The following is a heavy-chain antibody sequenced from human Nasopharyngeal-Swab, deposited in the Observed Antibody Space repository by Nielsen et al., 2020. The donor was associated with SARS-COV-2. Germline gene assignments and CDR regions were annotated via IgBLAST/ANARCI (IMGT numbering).Heavy chain of an antibody. V-gene: IGHV3-13*04. Sequence: GGSLRLSCAASGFTFSSYDMHWVRQATGKGLEWVSAIGTAGDTYYPGSVKGRFTISRENAKNSLYLQMNSLRAGDTAVYYCARDLCSSGGKYYYYGMDAWGQGTTVTVSS. CDR3: ARDLCSSGGKYYYYGMDA. CDR2: IGTAGDT. J-gene: IGHJ6*02. D-gene: IGHD6-19*01. CDR1: GFTFSSYD.